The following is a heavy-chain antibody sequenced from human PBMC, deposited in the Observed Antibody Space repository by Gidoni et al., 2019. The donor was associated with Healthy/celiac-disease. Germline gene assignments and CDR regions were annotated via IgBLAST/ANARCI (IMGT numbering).Heavy chain of an antibody. Sequence: QVQLVESGGGVVQPGRSLRLSCAASGFTFSSYGMHWVRQAPGKGLEWVAVIWYDGSNKYYADSVKGRFTISRDNSKNTLYLQMNSLRAEDTAVYYCARDGPQGWVLRFLEWLVDYWGQGTLVTVSS. D-gene: IGHD3-3*01. V-gene: IGHV3-33*01. CDR1: GFTFSSYG. CDR2: IWYDGSNK. CDR3: ARDGPQGWVLRFLEWLVDY. J-gene: IGHJ4*02.